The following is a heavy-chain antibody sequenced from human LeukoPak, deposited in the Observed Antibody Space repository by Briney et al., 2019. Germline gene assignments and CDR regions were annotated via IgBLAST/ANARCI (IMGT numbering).Heavy chain of an antibody. CDR1: GFTFSSYA. CDR3: AKDVLNRGLYCNYSRYYFDY. J-gene: IGHJ4*02. Sequence: GGSLRLSCAASGFTFSSYAMSWVRQAPGEGLEWVSAISGSGGSTYYAHSVKGRFTISRDNSKSTLYLQMNSLRAKDTAVYYCAKDVLNRGLYCNYSRYYFDYWGQGTLVTVSS. D-gene: IGHD4-11*01. V-gene: IGHV3-23*01. CDR2: ISGSGGST.